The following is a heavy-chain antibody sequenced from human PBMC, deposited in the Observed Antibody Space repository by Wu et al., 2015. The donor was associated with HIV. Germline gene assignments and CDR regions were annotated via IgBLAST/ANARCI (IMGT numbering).Heavy chain of an antibody. D-gene: IGHD3-3*01. CDR3: AASDSSGFGVDVFDV. V-gene: IGHV1-24*01. J-gene: IGHJ3*01. Sequence: QVQLVQSGIEVKKSGASVTVSCKVSGYRLTELSIHWVRQAPGKGLEWMGGFDPDDDETIFAHNFQGRVTMPEDTSTDTAYMELNSLRSEDTAVYYCAASDSSGFGVDVFDVWGQGTVGHRSLQ. CDR2: FDPDDDET. CDR1: GYRLTELS.